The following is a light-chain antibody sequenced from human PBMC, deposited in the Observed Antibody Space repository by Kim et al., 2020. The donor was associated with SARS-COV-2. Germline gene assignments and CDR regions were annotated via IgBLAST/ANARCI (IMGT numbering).Light chain of an antibody. Sequence: ITSGGNNIERESMHWYRKKPGQATVVVIYYDSSRPSGIPDRFSGSNSGNTATLGISRVEVGDAAHYYCQVSDSSIEHAVFGEWTQLTVL. CDR3: QVSDSSIEHAV. CDR1: NIERES. J-gene: IGLJ2*01. V-gene: IGLV3-21*04. CDR2: YDS.